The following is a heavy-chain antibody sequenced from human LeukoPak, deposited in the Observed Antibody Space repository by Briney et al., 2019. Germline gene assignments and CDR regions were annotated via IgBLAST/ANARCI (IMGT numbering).Heavy chain of an antibody. CDR1: GGSFSGYY. CDR2: INHSGST. D-gene: IGHD6-13*01. CDR3: ARGFRFGYSSSWYNFDY. J-gene: IGHJ4*02. Sequence: PSETLSLTCAVYGGSFSGYYWSWIRQPPGKGLEWIGEINHSGSTNYNPSLKSRVTISVDTSKNQFSLKLSSVTAADTAVYYCARGFRFGYSSSWYNFDYWGQGTLVTVSS. V-gene: IGHV4-34*01.